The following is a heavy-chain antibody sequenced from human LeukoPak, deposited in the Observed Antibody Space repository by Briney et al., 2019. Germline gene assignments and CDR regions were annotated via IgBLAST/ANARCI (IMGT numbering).Heavy chain of an antibody. V-gene: IGHV1-18*01. Sequence: ASVKVSCKASGYTFTSYGISWVRQAPGQGLEWMGWISAYNGKTNYAQKLQGRVTMTTDTSTSIAYMELRSLRSDDTAVFYCARSGGPRADWLVYSWYFDLWGRGTLVTVSS. CDR1: GYTFTSYG. CDR2: ISAYNGKT. J-gene: IGHJ2*01. CDR3: ARSGGPRADWLVYSWYFDL. D-gene: IGHD3/OR15-3a*01.